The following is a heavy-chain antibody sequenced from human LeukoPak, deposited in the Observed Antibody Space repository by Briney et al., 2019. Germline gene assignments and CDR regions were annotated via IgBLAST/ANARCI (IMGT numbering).Heavy chain of an antibody. CDR1: GYTFTSYG. CDR2: ISTYNGNT. CDR3: ARGNCSGGSCYPSTEYFQH. V-gene: IGHV1-18*01. J-gene: IGHJ1*01. Sequence: GASVKVSCKASGYTFTSYGISWVRQAPGQGLEWMGWISTYNGNTNYAQKLQGRVTMTTDTSTSTAYMELRSLRSDDTAVYYCARGNCSGGSCYPSTEYFQHWGQGTLVTVSS. D-gene: IGHD2-15*01.